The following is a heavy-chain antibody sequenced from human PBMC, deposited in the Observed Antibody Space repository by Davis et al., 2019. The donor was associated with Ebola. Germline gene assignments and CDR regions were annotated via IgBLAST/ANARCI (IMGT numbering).Heavy chain of an antibody. D-gene: IGHD6-19*01. J-gene: IGHJ6*03. CDR3: ARWAGYYYYYMDV. V-gene: IGHV3-33*01. CDR2: IWYDGSNK. CDR1: GFTFSSYG. Sequence: GESLKISCAASGFTFSSYGMHWVRQAPGKGLEWVAVIWYDGSNKYYADSVKGRFTISRDNSKNTLYLQMNSLRAEDTAVYYCARWAGYYYYYMDVWGKGTTVTVSS.